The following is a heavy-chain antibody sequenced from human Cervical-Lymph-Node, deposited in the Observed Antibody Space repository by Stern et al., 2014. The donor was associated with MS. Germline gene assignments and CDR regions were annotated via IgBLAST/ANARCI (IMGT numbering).Heavy chain of an antibody. V-gene: IGHV2-5*02. Sequence: QVTLRESGPTLVKPTQTLTLTCTFSGFSLSTSGEGVGWIRQPPGTALEWLALIYWDDDKRYSPSLKSRLTITKDTSKNQVVLTMTNMDPVDTATYYCAHRLEDGYSFPSAFDIWGQGTMVTVSS. J-gene: IGHJ3*02. CDR3: AHRLEDGYSFPSAFDI. CDR2: IYWDDDK. CDR1: GFSLSTSGEG. D-gene: IGHD5-24*01.